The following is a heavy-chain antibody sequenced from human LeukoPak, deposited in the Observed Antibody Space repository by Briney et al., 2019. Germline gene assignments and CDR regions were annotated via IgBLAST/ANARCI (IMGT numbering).Heavy chain of an antibody. Sequence: GGALRLCCGAHGYTLSSYGRQWGRQAAAKGLGREAAIWWEGSNKHYADSLKGRFTISRDNSKNTLYLQMNSLRAEDTAVYYCARVGSGLRYCDCWGQGTLVTVSS. D-gene: IGHD3-9*01. J-gene: IGHJ4*02. CDR2: IWWEGSNK. V-gene: IGHV3-33*01. CDR3: ARVGSGLRYCDC. CDR1: GYTLSSYG.